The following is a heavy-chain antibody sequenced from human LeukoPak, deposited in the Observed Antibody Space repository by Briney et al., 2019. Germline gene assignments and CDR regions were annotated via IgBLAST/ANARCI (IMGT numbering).Heavy chain of an antibody. CDR3: AKVPSGHYFDY. Sequence: TGGSLRLSCVVSGFTFSSYWMTWVRQAPGKGLEWVASIKQDGSAKYYVDSVEGRFTISRDDAKNSLYLQMNSLRAEDTDMYYCAKVPSGHYFDYWGQGTLVTVSS. V-gene: IGHV3-7*01. D-gene: IGHD1-26*01. CDR1: GFTFSSYW. CDR2: IKQDGSAK. J-gene: IGHJ4*02.